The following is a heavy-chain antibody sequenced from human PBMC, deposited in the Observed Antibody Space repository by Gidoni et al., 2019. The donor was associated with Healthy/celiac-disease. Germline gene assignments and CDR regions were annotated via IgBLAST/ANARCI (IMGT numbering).Heavy chain of an antibody. D-gene: IGHD6-13*01. CDR3: ARAGYSSSWYGVRY. CDR1: ARSVCRGSYD. Sequence: QVQLPESGPGRVQPSATLSLTCPVSARSVCRGSYDWSWTRQPPGKGLEWIGYIYYRGRTNYSPALKSRVTISVDTAKTQFSLKLSSVTAADTAEYCCARAGYSSSWYGVRYWGQGTLVTVSS. V-gene: IGHV4-61*01. J-gene: IGHJ4*02. CDR2: IYYRGRT.